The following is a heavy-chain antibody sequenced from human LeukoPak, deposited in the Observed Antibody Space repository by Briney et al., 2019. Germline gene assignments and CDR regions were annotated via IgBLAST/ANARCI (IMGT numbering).Heavy chain of an antibody. CDR3: ARSGGQQLELDY. J-gene: IGHJ4*02. CDR2: INHSGST. CDR1: GGSFSGYY. D-gene: IGHD6-13*01. V-gene: IGHV4-34*01. Sequence: SETLSLTCAVYGGSFSGYYWSWIRQPPGKGLEWIGEINHSGSTNYNPSLKSRVTTSVDTSKNQFSLKLGSVTAADTAVYYCARSGGQQLELDYWGQGTLVTVSS.